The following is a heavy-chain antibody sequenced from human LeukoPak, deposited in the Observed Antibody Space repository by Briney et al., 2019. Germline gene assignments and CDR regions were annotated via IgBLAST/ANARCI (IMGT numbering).Heavy chain of an antibody. CDR1: GFTFSSYG. D-gene: IGHD3-10*01. CDR3: AKDTRQTYYYGSGSSDY. Sequence: GGSLRLSCAASGFTFSSYGMHWVRQAPGKGLEWVAFIRYDGSNKYYADSVKGRFTISKDNSKSTLYLQMNSLRAEDTAVYYCAKDTRQTYYYGSGSSDYWGQGTLVTVSS. V-gene: IGHV3-30*02. J-gene: IGHJ4*02. CDR2: IRYDGSNK.